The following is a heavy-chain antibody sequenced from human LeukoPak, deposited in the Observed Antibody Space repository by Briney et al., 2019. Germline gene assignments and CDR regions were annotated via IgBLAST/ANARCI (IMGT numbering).Heavy chain of an antibody. V-gene: IGHV3-33*01. D-gene: IGHD5-12*01. Sequence: PGGSLRLSCAASGFTFSSYGMHWVRQAPGKGLEWVAVIWYDGSNKYYADSVKGRFTISRDNSKNTLYLQMNSLRAEETAVYYCARVGEMATKYYYYGMDVWGQGTTVTVSS. CDR3: ARVGEMATKYYYYGMDV. CDR1: GFTFSSYG. CDR2: IWYDGSNK. J-gene: IGHJ6*02.